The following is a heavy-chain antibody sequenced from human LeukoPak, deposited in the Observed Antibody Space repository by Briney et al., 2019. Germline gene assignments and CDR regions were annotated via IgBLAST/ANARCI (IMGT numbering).Heavy chain of an antibody. Sequence: PGGSLRLSCAASGFTFGSYWMHWVRQAPGKGLVWVSRINSDGSTTDYADSVKGRFTISRDNAKNTVYLQMNSLRAEDTAVYYCATSRTFDYWGQGTLVTVSS. CDR3: ATSRTFDY. CDR1: GFTFGSYW. V-gene: IGHV3-74*01. J-gene: IGHJ4*02. CDR2: INSDGSTT. D-gene: IGHD2-8*01.